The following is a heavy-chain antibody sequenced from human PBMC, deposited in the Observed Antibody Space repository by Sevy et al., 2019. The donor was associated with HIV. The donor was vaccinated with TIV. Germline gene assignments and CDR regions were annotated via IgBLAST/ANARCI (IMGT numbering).Heavy chain of an antibody. CDR1: GFTFSVYS. CDR3: IQEIGAKNHV. CDR2: ISSSFDI. D-gene: IGHD2-21*01. V-gene: IGHV3-21*01. J-gene: IGHJ6*02. Sequence: GGTLRLSCAASGFTFSVYSMNWVRQAPGKGLEWVSSISSSFDINCADSLKGRITVSRDNAKNELYLQMNSLRADDTAVYYSIQEIGAKNHVWGQGTSVTVSS.